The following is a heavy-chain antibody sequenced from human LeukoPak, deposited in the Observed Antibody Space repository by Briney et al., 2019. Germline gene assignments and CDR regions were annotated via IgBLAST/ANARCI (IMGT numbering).Heavy chain of an antibody. V-gene: IGHV4-59*01. CDR1: GGSINSYY. D-gene: IGHD3-22*01. CDR2: IYYSGST. CDR3: ARGAPYYYDSSGYLFEY. J-gene: IGHJ4*02. Sequence: PSETLSLTCTVSGGSINSYYWSWIRQPPGKGLEWIGYIYYSGSTNYNPSLKSRVTISVDTSKNQFSLKLSSVTAADTAVYYCARGAPYYYDSSGYLFEYWGQGTLVTVSS.